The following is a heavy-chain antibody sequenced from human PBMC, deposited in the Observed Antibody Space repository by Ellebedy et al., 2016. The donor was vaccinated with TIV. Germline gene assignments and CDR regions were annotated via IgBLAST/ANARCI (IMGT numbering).Heavy chain of an antibody. CDR3: ARDLGSYDILTGYYTPPYYYGMDV. V-gene: IGHV4-34*01. CDR1: GGSISSYY. D-gene: IGHD3-9*01. J-gene: IGHJ6*02. Sequence: SETLSLTCTVSGGSISSYYWSWIRQPPGKGLEWIGEINHSGSTNYNPSLKSRVTMSVDTSKNQFSLKLSSVTAADTAVYYCARDLGSYDILTGYYTPPYYYGMDVWGQGTTVTVSS. CDR2: INHSGST.